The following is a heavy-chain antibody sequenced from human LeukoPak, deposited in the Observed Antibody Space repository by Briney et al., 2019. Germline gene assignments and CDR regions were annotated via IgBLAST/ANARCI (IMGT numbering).Heavy chain of an antibody. J-gene: IGHJ4*02. CDR1: GGSISNYY. D-gene: IGHD2-8*01. V-gene: IGHV4-59*12. CDR3: ARGLVYLYYFDY. CDR2: IYYSGST. Sequence: PSETLSLTCTVSGGSISNYYWSWIRQPPGKGLEWIGYIYYSGSTNYNPSLKSRVTISVDTSKNQFSLKLSSVTAADTAVYYCARGLVYLYYFDYWGQGTLVTVSS.